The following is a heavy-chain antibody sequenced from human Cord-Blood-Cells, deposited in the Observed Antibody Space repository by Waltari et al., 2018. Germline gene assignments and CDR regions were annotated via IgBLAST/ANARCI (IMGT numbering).Heavy chain of an antibody. J-gene: IGHJ5*02. D-gene: IGHD2-21*02. CDR3: ARGDGGNSRPDGWTYDWFDP. CDR2: INHSGST. V-gene: IGHV4-34*01. Sequence: QVQLQQWGAGLLKPSETLSLTCAGYGGSLTGYYWSRIRQPPGQGPEWIGEINHSGSTNYNPSLKSRVTISVDTSKNQFSLKLSSVTAADTAVYYCARGDGGNSRPDGWTYDWFDPWGQGTLVTVSS. CDR1: GGSLTGYY.